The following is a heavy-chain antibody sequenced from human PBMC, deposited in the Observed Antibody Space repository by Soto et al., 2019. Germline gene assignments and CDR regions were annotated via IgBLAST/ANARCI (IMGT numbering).Heavy chain of an antibody. D-gene: IGHD3-9*01. CDR3: ARAGYDLLTNFYIGVLDY. CDR2: IYYSGST. J-gene: IGHJ4*02. Sequence: SETLSLTCTVSGGSISSGDYYWSWIRQPPGKGLEWIGYIYYSGSTYYKKSLKSRVTISVDTSKNQFSLKLSSVTAADTAVYYFARAGYDLLTNFYIGVLDYWGQGTLVTVSS. V-gene: IGHV4-30-4*01. CDR1: GGSISSGDYY.